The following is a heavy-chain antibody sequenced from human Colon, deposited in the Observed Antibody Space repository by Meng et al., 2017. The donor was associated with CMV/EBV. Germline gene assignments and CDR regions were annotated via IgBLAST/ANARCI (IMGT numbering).Heavy chain of an antibody. J-gene: IGHJ5*02. V-gene: IGHV3-30*03. CDR1: GFTLSNYG. CDR2: ISHEGSED. Sequence: LSCEASGFTLSNYGIHWVRQAPGKGLEWLALISHEGSEDYYADSVKGRFTMPRDNSKNTVHLQMNSLRPDDTAVYYCARWTGWFDPWGQGTLVTVSS. D-gene: IGHD3/OR15-3a*01. CDR3: ARWTGWFDP.